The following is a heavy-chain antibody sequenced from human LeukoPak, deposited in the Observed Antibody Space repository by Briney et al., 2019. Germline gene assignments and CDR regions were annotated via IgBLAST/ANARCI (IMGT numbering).Heavy chain of an antibody. CDR3: AKELYGKSWYED. CDR1: GFTFSRYG. J-gene: IGHJ4*02. CDR2: ISYDGSDK. V-gene: IGHV3-30*18. Sequence: GRSLRLSCEASGFTFSRYGMHWVRQAPGKGLEWAAVISYDGSDKYYADSVKGRFTISRDNSKNTLYLQMNSLRAEDTAVYHCAKELYGKSWYEDWGQGTLVTVSS. D-gene: IGHD6-13*01.